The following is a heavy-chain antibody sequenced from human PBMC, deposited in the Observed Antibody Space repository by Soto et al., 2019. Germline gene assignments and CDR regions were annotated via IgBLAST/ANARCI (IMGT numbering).Heavy chain of an antibody. V-gene: IGHV3-9*01. D-gene: IGHD3-3*01. CDR3: AKSPINYDFWSGYVYYMDV. CDR1: GFTFDDYG. J-gene: IGHJ6*03. Sequence: GGSLRLSCAASGFTFDDYGMHWVRQAPGKGLEWVSGISWNSRSIGYADSVKGRFTISRDNAKNSLYLQMNSLRGEDTALYYCAKSPINYDFWSGYVYYMDVWGKGTTVTVSS. CDR2: ISWNSRSI.